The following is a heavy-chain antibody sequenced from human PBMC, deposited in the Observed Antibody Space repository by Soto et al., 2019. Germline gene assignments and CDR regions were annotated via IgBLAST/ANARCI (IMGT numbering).Heavy chain of an antibody. CDR2: IYWDDDK. V-gene: IGHV2-5*02. CDR1: GFSLSTSGVG. CDR3: AHRRSNGELDY. D-gene: IGHD4-17*01. Sequence: QITLKESGPTVVKPTQTLTLTCTFSGFSLSTSGVGVGWIRQPPGKALEWLAVIYWDDDKRYRTALKSRLTITKDTSKNQVVLTMTNMDPVDTATYYCAHRRSNGELDYWGQGTLVTVSS. J-gene: IGHJ4*02.